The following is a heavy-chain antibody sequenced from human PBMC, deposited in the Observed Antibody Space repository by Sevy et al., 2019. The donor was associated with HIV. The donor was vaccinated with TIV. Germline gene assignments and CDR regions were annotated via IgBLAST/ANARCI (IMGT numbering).Heavy chain of an antibody. Sequence: SETLTLTCTVSGDSINNGDYYWSWIRQHPGKRLEWIGKIYYTGTTYYNPSLKSRLRISVERSENTLSLSLRSVTAADTAVYYCARTTVTTLSSARNNWFDPWGQGTLVTVSS. CDR1: GDSINNGDYY. V-gene: IGHV4-31*03. J-gene: IGHJ5*02. D-gene: IGHD4-4*01. CDR2: IYYTGTT. CDR3: ARTTVTTLSSARNNWFDP.